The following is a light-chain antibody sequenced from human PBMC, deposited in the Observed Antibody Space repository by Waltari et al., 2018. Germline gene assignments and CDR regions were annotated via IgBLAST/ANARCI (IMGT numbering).Light chain of an antibody. CDR2: WAT. V-gene: IGKV4-1*01. Sequence: DIVMTQSPESLAVSLGERATISCKTSESVLYSSNNKNHLAWYQQKPGQPPRLLLYWATTRESGVPDRFIGSGSETDFTLTVTSLQAEDVAVYYCQQYYNTPLTFGGGTKVEVK. CDR1: ESVLYSSNNKNH. CDR3: QQYYNTPLT. J-gene: IGKJ4*01.